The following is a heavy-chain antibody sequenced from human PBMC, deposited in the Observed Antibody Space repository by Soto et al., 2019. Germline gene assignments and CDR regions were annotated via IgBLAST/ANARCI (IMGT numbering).Heavy chain of an antibody. D-gene: IGHD2-15*01. V-gene: IGHV1-2*04. CDR1: GYTFTGYY. CDR2: INPNSGGT. J-gene: IGHJ3*02. Sequence: ASVKVSCKASGYTFTGYYMHWVRQAPGQGLEWMGWINPNSGGTNYAQKFQGWVTMTRDTSISTAYMELSRLKSDDTAVYYCERGDIREVVGDDAETDAFDIWGQGTMVTVSS. CDR3: ERGDIREVVGDDAETDAFDI.